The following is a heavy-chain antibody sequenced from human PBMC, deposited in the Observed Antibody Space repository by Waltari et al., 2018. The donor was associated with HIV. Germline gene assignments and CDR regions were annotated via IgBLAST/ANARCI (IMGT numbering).Heavy chain of an antibody. CDR1: GASISSGNTY. Sequence: QVQLQESGPGLVKPSQTLSLTCTVSGASISSGNTYWSWIRQPAGKGLDWIGRIYSSASTNNNPSLKSRVTISLDTSKNQFSLKLTSVTAADTAVYYCARARVRSGYGLYYYYGLDVWGQGTTVTVSS. D-gene: IGHD5-12*01. CDR2: IYSSAST. CDR3: ARARVRSGYGLYYYYGLDV. J-gene: IGHJ6*02. V-gene: IGHV4-61*02.